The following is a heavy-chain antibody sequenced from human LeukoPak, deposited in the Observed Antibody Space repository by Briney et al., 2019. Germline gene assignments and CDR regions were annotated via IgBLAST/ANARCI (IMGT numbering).Heavy chain of an antibody. CDR2: ISGSGGST. Sequence: GGSLRLSCAPSGFTFSSYAMSWVRQAPRKGLEWVSAISGSGGSTYYADSVKGRFTISRDNSKNTLYLQMNSLRAEDTAVYYCPGVARGYFDYWGQGTLVTVSS. D-gene: IGHD3-3*01. CDR3: PGVARGYFDY. J-gene: IGHJ4*02. V-gene: IGHV3-23*01. CDR1: GFTFSSYA.